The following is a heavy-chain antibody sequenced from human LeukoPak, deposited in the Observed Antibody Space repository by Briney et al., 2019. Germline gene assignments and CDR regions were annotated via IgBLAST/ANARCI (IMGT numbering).Heavy chain of an antibody. Sequence: PSQTLSLTCTVSGGSISSGSYYWSWIRQPAGKGLEWIGRIYTSGSTNYNPSLKSRVTISVDTSKNQFSLKLSSVTAADTAVYYCARFPSRAVAGVTRAFDIWGQGTMVTVSS. J-gene: IGHJ3*02. CDR2: IYTSGST. D-gene: IGHD6-19*01. CDR3: ARFPSRAVAGVTRAFDI. V-gene: IGHV4-61*02. CDR1: GGSISSGSYY.